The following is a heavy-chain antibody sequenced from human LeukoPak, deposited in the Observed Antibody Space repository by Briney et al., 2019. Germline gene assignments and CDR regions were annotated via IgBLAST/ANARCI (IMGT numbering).Heavy chain of an antibody. Sequence: GASVKVSCKASGYTFTSYGISWVRQAPGQGLEWMGWIHPSTGNPTYAQGFTGRFVFSLYTSVSTTYLQISSLKAEDTAVYFCARAFQSLGGLSLPDYWGQGTLVTVSS. CDR3: ARAFQSLGGLSLPDY. D-gene: IGHD3-16*02. CDR1: GYTFTSYG. V-gene: IGHV7-4-1*02. CDR2: IHPSTGNP. J-gene: IGHJ4*02.